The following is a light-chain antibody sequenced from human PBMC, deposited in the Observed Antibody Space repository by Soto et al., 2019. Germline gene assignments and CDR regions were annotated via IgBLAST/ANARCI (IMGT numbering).Light chain of an antibody. V-gene: IGKV1-12*01. Sequence: IPMPESPSSVSATEKNPPSITCRASQGLKFLAWYQQKPGKAPRLLIYEATNLQSGVPPRFSGSGSGTDFTLTISSLQPEDFATYFCQQANSLPITFGQGTRLEIK. CDR2: EAT. J-gene: IGKJ5*01. CDR3: QQANSLPIT. CDR1: QGLKF.